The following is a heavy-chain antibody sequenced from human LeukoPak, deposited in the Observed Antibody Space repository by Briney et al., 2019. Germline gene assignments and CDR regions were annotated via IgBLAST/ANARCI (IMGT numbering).Heavy chain of an antibody. J-gene: IGHJ5*02. CDR3: ARERYSYGYSWFDP. Sequence: NSSETLSLTCTVSGGSISSGGYYWSGIRQHPGKGLEWIGYIYYSGSTYYNPSLKSRVTISVDTSKNQFSLKLSSVTAADTAVYYCARERYSYGYSWFDPWGQGTLVTVSS. V-gene: IGHV4-31*03. CDR1: GGSISSGGYY. D-gene: IGHD5-18*01. CDR2: IYYSGST.